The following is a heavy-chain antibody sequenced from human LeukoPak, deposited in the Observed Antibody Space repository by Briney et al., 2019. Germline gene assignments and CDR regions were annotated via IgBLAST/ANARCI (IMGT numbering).Heavy chain of an antibody. CDR3: AREGSGSYSGGDAFDI. CDR2: INTDGSST. J-gene: IGHJ3*02. CDR1: GFTFSSYW. D-gene: IGHD1-26*01. Sequence: PGGSLRLSCAASGFTFSSYWMHWVRQAPGKGLVWVSRINTDGSSTSYADSVKGRFTISRDNAKNTLYLQMNSLRAEDTAVYYCAREGSGSYSGGDAFDIWGQGTMVTVSS. V-gene: IGHV3-74*01.